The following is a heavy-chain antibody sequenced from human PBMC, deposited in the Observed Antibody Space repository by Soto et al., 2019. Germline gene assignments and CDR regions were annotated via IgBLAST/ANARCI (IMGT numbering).Heavy chain of an antibody. D-gene: IGHD3-3*01. CDR2: IYTSGST. V-gene: IGHV4-4*07. CDR3: AREELTIFGVVISGYGMYV. CDR1: GGSISSYY. Sequence: LSLTCTVSGGSISSYYWRWTRQPAGKGLEWIGRIYTSGSTNYNPSLKSRVTMSVDTSKNQFSLKLSSVTAADTAVYYCAREELTIFGVVISGYGMYVWGQGTTVTVSS. J-gene: IGHJ6*02.